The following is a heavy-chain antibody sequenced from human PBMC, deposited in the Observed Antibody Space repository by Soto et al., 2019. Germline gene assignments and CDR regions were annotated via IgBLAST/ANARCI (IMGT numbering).Heavy chain of an antibody. Sequence: GGSMRLSCAASGFTFSSEGMHWVRQAPGKGLEWVAVISYDGSNEYYADSVKGRFTISRDNSKNTLYLQVNSLTAEDTAVYYCAKVAVTTYINWFDPWGQGTLVTVSS. J-gene: IGHJ5*02. V-gene: IGHV3-30*18. CDR2: ISYDGSNE. CDR1: GFTFSSEG. D-gene: IGHD4-17*01. CDR3: AKVAVTTYINWFDP.